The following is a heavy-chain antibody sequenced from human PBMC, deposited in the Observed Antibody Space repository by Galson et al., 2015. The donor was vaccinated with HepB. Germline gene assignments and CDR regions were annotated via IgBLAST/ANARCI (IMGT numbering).Heavy chain of an antibody. CDR2: IIPILGIA. V-gene: IGHV1-69*04. J-gene: IGHJ2*01. CDR1: GGTFSSYA. Sequence: SVKVSCKASGGTFSSYAISWVRQAPGQGLEWMGRIIPILGIANYAQKFQGRVTTTADKSTSTAYMELSSLRSEDTAVYYCARWGCSSTSCYAGRAFWYFDLWGRGTLVTVSS. D-gene: IGHD2-2*01. CDR3: ARWGCSSTSCYAGRAFWYFDL.